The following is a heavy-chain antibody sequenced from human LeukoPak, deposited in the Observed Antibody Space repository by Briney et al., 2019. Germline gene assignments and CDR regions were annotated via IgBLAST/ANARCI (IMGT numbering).Heavy chain of an antibody. V-gene: IGHV3-21*06. D-gene: IGHD2-2*01. CDR2: INTVASYI. Sequence: TGGSLRLSCAASGLTFSSFSFNWVRQGPGKGLEWVSSINTVASYIYYADSVKGRFTISRDNAKNSLYLQMNSLRAEDTGVYYRAKDHCTSCSGDDYFDYWGQGTLVTVSS. CDR1: GLTFSSFS. CDR3: AKDHCTSCSGDDYFDY. J-gene: IGHJ4*02.